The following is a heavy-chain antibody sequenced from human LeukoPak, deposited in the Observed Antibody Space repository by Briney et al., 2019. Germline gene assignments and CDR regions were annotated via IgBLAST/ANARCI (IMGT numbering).Heavy chain of an antibody. D-gene: IGHD3-3*01. CDR1: GFSLSTSGVG. J-gene: IGHJ4*02. CDR3: AHLADFWSGYFYFDY. V-gene: IGHV2-5*01. CDR2: IYWNDDK. Sequence: SGPTLVKPTQTLTLTCTFSGFSLSTSGVGVGWIRQPPGKALEWFALIYWNDDKRYSPSLKSRLTITKDTSKNQVVLTMTNMDPVDTATYYCAHLADFWSGYFYFDYWGQGTLVTVSS.